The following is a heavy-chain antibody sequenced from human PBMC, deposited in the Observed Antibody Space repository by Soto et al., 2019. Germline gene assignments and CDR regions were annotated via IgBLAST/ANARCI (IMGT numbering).Heavy chain of an antibody. CDR2: IKQDGSEK. Sequence: EVQLVESGGGLVQPGGSLRLSCAASGFTFSSYWMSWVRQAPGKGLEWVANIKQDGSEKYYVDSVKGRFTISRDNGKNSLYLQKNSLSAEDTAVYYCARHVLRRAFSGAQGGLDYWGQGTLVTVSS. CDR3: ARHVLRRAFSGAQGGLDY. J-gene: IGHJ4*02. V-gene: IGHV3-7*01. CDR1: GFTFSSYW. D-gene: IGHD3-16*01.